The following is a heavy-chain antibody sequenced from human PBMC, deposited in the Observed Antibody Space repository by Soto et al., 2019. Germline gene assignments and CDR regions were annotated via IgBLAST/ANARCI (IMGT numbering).Heavy chain of an antibody. CDR1: GYTFTGYY. CDR3: ARVLQPRYGMDV. CDR2: INPNSGGT. J-gene: IGHJ6*02. Sequence: ASVKVSCKASGYTFTGYYMHWVRQAPGQGLEWMGWINPNSGGTNYAQKFQGWVTMTRDTSISTAYMELSRLRSDDTAVYYCARVLQPRYGMDVRRQRTSVPVFS. V-gene: IGHV1-2*04. D-gene: IGHD1-1*01.